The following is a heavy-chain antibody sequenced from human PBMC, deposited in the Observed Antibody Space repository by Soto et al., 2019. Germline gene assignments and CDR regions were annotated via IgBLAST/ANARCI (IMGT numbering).Heavy chain of an antibody. CDR3: ASIPAQGDY. CDR2: IWYDGSNK. J-gene: IGHJ4*02. CDR1: GFTFSSYG. V-gene: IGHV3-33*01. Sequence: QVQLVESGGGVVQPGRSLRLSCAASGFTFSSYGMHWVRQAPGKGLEWVAVIWYDGSNKYYADSVKGRFTISRDNSKNPLYLQMNSLRAEDTAVYYWASIPAQGDYWGQGTLVTVSS.